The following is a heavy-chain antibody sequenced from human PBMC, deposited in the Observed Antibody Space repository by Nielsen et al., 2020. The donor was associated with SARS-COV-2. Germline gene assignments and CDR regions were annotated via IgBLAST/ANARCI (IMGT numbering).Heavy chain of an antibody. CDR1: GFTFSSYG. Sequence: GESLKISCAASGFTFSSYGMHWVRQAPGKGLEWVAVIWYDGSNKYYADSVKGRFTISRDNSKNTLYLQMNSLRAEDTAVYYCARTAAGWFDPWGQGTLVTVSS. V-gene: IGHV3-30*19. CDR2: IWYDGSNK. J-gene: IGHJ5*02. CDR3: ARTAAGWFDP. D-gene: IGHD6-13*01.